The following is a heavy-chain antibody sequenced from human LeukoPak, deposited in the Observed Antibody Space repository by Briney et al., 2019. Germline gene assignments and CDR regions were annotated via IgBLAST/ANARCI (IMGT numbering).Heavy chain of an antibody. CDR1: GFTFSDYY. J-gene: IGHJ4*02. V-gene: IGHV3-11*04. CDR3: ATSRVFDY. CDR2: ISSSGSTI. Sequence: GGSLRLSCAASGFTFSDYYMSWIRQAPGKGLEWVSYISSSGSTIYYADSVKGRFTISRDNAKKTLYLDMNSLRVDDTAIYYCATSRVFDYWGQGILVTVSS.